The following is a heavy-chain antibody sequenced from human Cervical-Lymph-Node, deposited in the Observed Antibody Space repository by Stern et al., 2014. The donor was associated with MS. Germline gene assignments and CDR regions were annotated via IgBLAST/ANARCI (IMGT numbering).Heavy chain of an antibody. CDR3: AREDCNDYLDGFDI. Sequence: QVQLQESGPGLVKPSQTLSLTCTVSGGSINSRSHCWSWIRQPAGKGLEWIGHVYSSGTTSYNPSLKSRVSISIDTSKNQFSLRLSSVTAADTAVYYCAREDCNDYLDGFDIWGQGTMVTVSS. D-gene: IGHD1-1*01. V-gene: IGHV4-61*02. CDR1: GGSINSRSHC. J-gene: IGHJ3*02. CDR2: VYSSGTT.